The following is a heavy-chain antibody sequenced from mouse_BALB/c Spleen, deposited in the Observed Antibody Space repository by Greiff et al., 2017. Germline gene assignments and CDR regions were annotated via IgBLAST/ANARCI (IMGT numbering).Heavy chain of an antibody. Sequence: EVKLQESGGGLVQPGGSRKLSCAASGFTFSSFGMHWVRQAPEKGLEWVAYISSGSSTIYYADTVKGRFTISRDNPKNTLFLQMTSLRSEDTAMYYCARHGLYAMDYWGQGTSVTVSS. J-gene: IGHJ4*01. V-gene: IGHV5-17*02. CDR3: ARHGLYAMDY. CDR1: GFTFSSFG. CDR2: ISSGSSTI.